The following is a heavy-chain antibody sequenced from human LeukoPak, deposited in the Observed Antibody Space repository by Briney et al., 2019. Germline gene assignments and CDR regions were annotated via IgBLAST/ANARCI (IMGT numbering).Heavy chain of an antibody. CDR2: IYSSGTT. Sequence: SETLSLTCTVSGGSISSNSHYWGWIRQPPGKGLEWIGSIYSSGTTYYNPSLRSRLTISADTSKNLFSLKLGSVAAADTAVYYCARLYGYNYKNFDYWGQGTLVTVSS. CDR1: GGSISSNSHY. V-gene: IGHV4-39*01. J-gene: IGHJ4*02. D-gene: IGHD5-24*01. CDR3: ARLYGYNYKNFDY.